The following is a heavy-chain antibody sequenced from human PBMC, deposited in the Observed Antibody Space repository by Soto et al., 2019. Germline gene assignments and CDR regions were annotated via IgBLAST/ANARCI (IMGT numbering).Heavy chain of an antibody. CDR3: ARDRGVRDV. Sequence: QVQLVQSGAEVQKPGASVKVSCKASGYTFTSYYMHWVRQAPGQGLEWMGWINPDSGVTYYPHKFQDRVTMTRDTSISTAYMELSRLTSDDTALYSWARDRGVRDVWGQGTTVIVSS. CDR1: GYTFTSYY. D-gene: IGHD2-8*01. J-gene: IGHJ6*02. V-gene: IGHV1-2*02. CDR2: INPDSGVT.